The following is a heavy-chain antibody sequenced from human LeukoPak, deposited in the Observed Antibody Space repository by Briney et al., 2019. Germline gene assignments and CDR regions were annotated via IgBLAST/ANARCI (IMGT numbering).Heavy chain of an antibody. V-gene: IGHV3-53*04. CDR1: GFTVSSNY. J-gene: IGHJ6*02. Sequence: PGGSLSLSCAASGFTVSSNYMSWVRQAPGKGLEWVSVIYSGGSTYYEDSVKGRFTISRHNSNNTLYLQKNSLRAEDTAVYYCATGMGMLTGTTFRDYYYGMDVWGQGTTVTVSS. CDR3: ATGMGMLTGTTFRDYYYGMDV. D-gene: IGHD1-20*01. CDR2: IYSGGST.